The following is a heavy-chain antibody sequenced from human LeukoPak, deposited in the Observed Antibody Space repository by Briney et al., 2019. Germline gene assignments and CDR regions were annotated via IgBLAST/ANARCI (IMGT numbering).Heavy chain of an antibody. J-gene: IGHJ6*03. CDR3: ARVWAVATLDYYYYYMDV. V-gene: IGHV4-39*07. Sequence: PSETLSLTCTVSGVSIRSSNSYWGWIRQPPGKGLEWIGSIYYSGNTYYNASLKSQVSISIDTSKNQFSLKLSSVTAADTAVYYCARVWAVATLDYYYYYMDVWGKGTTVTISS. D-gene: IGHD6-19*01. CDR2: IYYSGNT. CDR1: GVSIRSSNSY.